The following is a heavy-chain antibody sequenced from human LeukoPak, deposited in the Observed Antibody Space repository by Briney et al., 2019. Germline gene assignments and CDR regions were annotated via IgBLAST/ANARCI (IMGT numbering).Heavy chain of an antibody. J-gene: IGHJ4*02. CDR2: IYYSGST. CDR1: GGSISSGSYY. V-gene: IGHV4-31*03. Sequence: SETLSLTCTVSGGSISSGSYYWNWIRQHPGKGLEWIGHIYYSGSTYYNPSLKSRVTISVHTSKNQFSLNLSSVTAADTAVYYCARGNYDGSGYWLDYWGQGTLVTVSS. D-gene: IGHD3-22*01. CDR3: ARGNYDGSGYWLDY.